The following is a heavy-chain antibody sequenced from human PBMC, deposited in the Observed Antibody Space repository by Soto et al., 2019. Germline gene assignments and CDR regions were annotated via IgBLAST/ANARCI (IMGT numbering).Heavy chain of an antibody. Sequence: QVQLVESGGGVVQPGRSLRLSCAASGFIFSHYGIHWVRQAPGWGLEWVAVISFDGSDIHYADSVKGRFSISRDNSKNTLYLQMNNLRTEDTAVYYCAKEIWSYGTYTMDVWGLGTTVTVSS. CDR2: ISFDGSDI. D-gene: IGHD2-8*01. CDR1: GFIFSHYG. CDR3: AKEIWSYGTYTMDV. J-gene: IGHJ6*02. V-gene: IGHV3-30*18.